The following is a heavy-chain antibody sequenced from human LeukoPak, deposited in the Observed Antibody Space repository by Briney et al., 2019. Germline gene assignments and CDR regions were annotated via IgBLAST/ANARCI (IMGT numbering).Heavy chain of an antibody. CDR2: INSADNT. D-gene: IGHD3-10*01. J-gene: IGHJ4*02. CDR1: GFTFSTYG. CDR3: ARRSASRSFFDY. V-gene: IGHV3-23*01. Sequence: PGGSLRLSCAASGFTFSTYGLTWVRQAPGKCLEWVSLINSADNTYYADSVKGRFTISRDNSMNTLYLQMNSLSADDTAVYYCARRSASRSFFDYWGQGSLVTVSS.